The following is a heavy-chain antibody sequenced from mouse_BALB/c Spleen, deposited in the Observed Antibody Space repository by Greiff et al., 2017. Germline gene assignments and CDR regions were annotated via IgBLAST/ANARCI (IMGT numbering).Heavy chain of an antibody. CDR3: ARGGNYDAMDY. CDR2: INSNGGST. Sequence: DVHLVESGGGLVQPGGSLKLSCAASGFTFSSYGMSWVRQTPDKRLELVATINSNGGSTYYPDSVKGRFTISRDNAKNTLYLQMSSLKSEDTAMYYCARGGNYDAMDYWGQGTSVTVSS. CDR1: GFTFSSYG. V-gene: IGHV5-6-3*01. J-gene: IGHJ4*01. D-gene: IGHD2-1*01.